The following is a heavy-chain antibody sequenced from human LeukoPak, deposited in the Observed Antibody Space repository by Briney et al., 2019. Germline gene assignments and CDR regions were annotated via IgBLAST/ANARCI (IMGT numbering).Heavy chain of an antibody. CDR2: INHSGST. J-gene: IGHJ1*01. V-gene: IGHV4-34*01. CDR3: ATNGWYCLDH. D-gene: IGHD6-19*01. Sequence: SETLSLTCAVYGGSFSGYYWSWIRQPPGKGLEWIGEINHSGSTNYNPSLKSRVTISVDTSNNQFSLKLTSVTAADTAVYYCATNGWYCLDHWGQGALVTVSS. CDR1: GGSFSGYY.